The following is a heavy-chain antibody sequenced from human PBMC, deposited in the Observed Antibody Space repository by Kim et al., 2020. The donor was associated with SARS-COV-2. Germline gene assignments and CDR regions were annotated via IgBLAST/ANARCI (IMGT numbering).Heavy chain of an antibody. CDR3: ARRSVYDSSPGTYDY. CDR1: GYTFNIYG. D-gene: IGHD3-22*01. Sequence: ASVKVSCKASGYTFNIYGISWVRQAPGQGLEWMGWVSGYNGNTNYAQKVQGRVTMTTDTSTSTAYMELRSLRSDDTAVYYCARRSVYDSSPGTYDYWGQG. V-gene: IGHV1-18*01. CDR2: VSGYNGNT. J-gene: IGHJ4*02.